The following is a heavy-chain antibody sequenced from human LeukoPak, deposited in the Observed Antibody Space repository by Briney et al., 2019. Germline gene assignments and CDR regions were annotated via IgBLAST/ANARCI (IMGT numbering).Heavy chain of an antibody. V-gene: IGHV4-39*07. Sequence: PSETLSLTCTVSGGSISSGDYYWSWIRQPPGKGLEWIGEINHSGSTNYNPSLKSRVTISVDTSKNQFSLKLSSVTAADTAVYYCARAASPHYDFWSGYYPTGMDVWGQGTTVTVSS. CDR3: ARAASPHYDFWSGYYPTGMDV. CDR2: INHSGST. D-gene: IGHD3-3*01. CDR1: GGSISSGDYY. J-gene: IGHJ6*02.